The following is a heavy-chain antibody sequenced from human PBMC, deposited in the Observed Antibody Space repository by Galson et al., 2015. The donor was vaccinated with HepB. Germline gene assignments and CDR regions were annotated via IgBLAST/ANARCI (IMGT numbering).Heavy chain of an antibody. CDR2: IDPSDSYT. J-gene: IGHJ6*02. V-gene: IGHV5-10-1*01. CDR3: ARYIVVVSAAIEAKGMDV. CDR1: GYSFTSYW. Sequence: QSGAEVKKPGESLRISCKGSGYSFTSYWISWVHQMPGKGLEWMGRIDPSDSYTNYSPSFQGHVTISADKSISTAYLQWSSLKASDTAMYYCARYIVVVSAAIEAKGMDVWGQGTTVTVSS. D-gene: IGHD2-2*02.